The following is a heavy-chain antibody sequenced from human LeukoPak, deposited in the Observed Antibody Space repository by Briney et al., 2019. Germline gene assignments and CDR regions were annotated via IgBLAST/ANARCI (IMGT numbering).Heavy chain of an antibody. V-gene: IGHV4-31*03. J-gene: IGHJ6*02. CDR3: ARVIVVVPIGVYHYYAMDV. Sequence: KPSETLSLTCTVSGDSISTGGYYWAWIRQHRERGLEWIGYIYYSGSTHYNPSLQSRVTISVDTSKNQFSLNLNSVTAADTAVYYCARVIVVVPIGVYHYYAMDVWGQGTTVTVSS. CDR2: IYYSGST. D-gene: IGHD2-2*01. CDR1: GDSISTGGYY.